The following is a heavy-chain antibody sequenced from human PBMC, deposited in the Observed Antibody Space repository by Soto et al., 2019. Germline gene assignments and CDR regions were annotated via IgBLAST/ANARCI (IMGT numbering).Heavy chain of an antibody. J-gene: IGHJ6*02. V-gene: IGHV3-48*02. D-gene: IGHD1-26*01. CDR2: ITSSSDTI. CDR1: GFTFRTYS. CDR3: ARVPSSGSYRSYYYYGMDV. Sequence: EVQLVESGGGLVQPGGSLRLSCAASGFTFRTYSMNWVRQAPGKGLEWVSYITSSSDTIYYGDSVQGRFTISGDNARNSLYLQVNSLRDEDTAVYYCARVPSSGSYRSYYYYGMDVWGQGTTVTVSS.